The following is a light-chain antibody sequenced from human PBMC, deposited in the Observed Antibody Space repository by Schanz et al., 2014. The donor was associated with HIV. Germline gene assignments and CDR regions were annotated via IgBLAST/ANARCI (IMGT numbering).Light chain of an antibody. Sequence: QSVLTQPASVSGSPGQSITISCTGTSRDVGGYNYVSWYQQHPGKAPKLMIYDVTNRPSGVSNRFSGSKSGNTASLTVSGLQAEDEADYYCSSYAGSNKNVFGTGTKLTVL. CDR1: SRDVGGYNY. J-gene: IGLJ1*01. CDR3: SSYAGSNKNV. V-gene: IGLV2-14*03. CDR2: DVT.